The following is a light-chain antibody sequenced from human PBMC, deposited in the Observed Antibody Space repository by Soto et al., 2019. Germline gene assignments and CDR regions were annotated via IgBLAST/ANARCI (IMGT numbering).Light chain of an antibody. CDR2: DAS. CDR3: QKCDSRPNT. J-gene: IGKJ2*01. Sequence: DIQMTPSPSSLSASVGDRVTITCPASQDMRKFLNWYQQKPVKAPMLLIYDASNSETGFPSRFSGSGSGTVFAFTITSLRPEDFAIYYCQKCDSRPNTFGHGSKREFK. CDR1: QDMRKF. V-gene: IGKV1-33*01.